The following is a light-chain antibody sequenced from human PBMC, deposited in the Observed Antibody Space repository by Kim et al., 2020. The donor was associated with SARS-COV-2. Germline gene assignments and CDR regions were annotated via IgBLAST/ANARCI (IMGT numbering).Light chain of an antibody. J-gene: IGKJ1*01. V-gene: IGKV1-5*01. CDR1: QSISSW. CDR3: QQYNSYWT. Sequence: GDRVTITCRASQSISSWLAWYQQKPGKAPKLPIYDASSLESGVPSRFSGSGSGTEFTLTISSLQPDDFATYYCQQYNSYWTFGQGTKA. CDR2: DAS.